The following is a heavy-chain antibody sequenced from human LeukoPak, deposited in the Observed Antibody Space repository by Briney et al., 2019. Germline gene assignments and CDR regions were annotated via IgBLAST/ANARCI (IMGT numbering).Heavy chain of an antibody. CDR3: ARRGNWGSYRLTVAFDI. J-gene: IGHJ6*04. Sequence: SETLSLTCTVAGGSIRSSSYYWGWIRQPPGKGLEWIGSIYYSGSTYYNPSLKSRVTISVDTSKNQFSLKLSSVTAADTAVYYCARRGNWGSYRLTVAFDIWGKGTTVTISS. CDR2: IYYSGST. CDR1: GGSIRSSSYY. V-gene: IGHV4-39*07. D-gene: IGHD3-16*02.